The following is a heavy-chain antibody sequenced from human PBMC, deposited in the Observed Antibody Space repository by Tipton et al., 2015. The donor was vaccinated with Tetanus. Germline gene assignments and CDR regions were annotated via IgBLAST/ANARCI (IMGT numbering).Heavy chain of an antibody. CDR1: GFTFDDYT. CDR2: ISWDGGST. J-gene: IGHJ6*02. CDR3: VKDLKAAAGNYYYGMDV. D-gene: IGHD6-13*01. Sequence: SLRLSCAASGFTFDDYTMHWVRQAPGKGLEWVSLISWDGGSTYYADSVKGRFTISRDNSKNSLYLQMNSLRTEDTALYYCVKDLKAAAGNYYYGMDVWGQGTTVTVSS. V-gene: IGHV3-43*01.